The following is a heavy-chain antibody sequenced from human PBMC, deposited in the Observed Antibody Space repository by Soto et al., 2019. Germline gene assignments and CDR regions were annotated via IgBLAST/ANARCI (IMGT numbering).Heavy chain of an antibody. CDR2: TRPGGDST. J-gene: IGHJ4*02. CDR1: GFTFANHA. Sequence: DVQLLESGGGLVQPGGSLRLSCAASGFTFANHAMYWVRQAPGKGLEWVSSTRPGGDSTDYADSVKGRFTISRDNSKSMLYLQLNSLVVENPAIYYCAIARGSTYGFFDYWGRGTVVTVSS. CDR3: AIARGSTYGFFDY. V-gene: IGHV3-23*01. D-gene: IGHD5-18*01.